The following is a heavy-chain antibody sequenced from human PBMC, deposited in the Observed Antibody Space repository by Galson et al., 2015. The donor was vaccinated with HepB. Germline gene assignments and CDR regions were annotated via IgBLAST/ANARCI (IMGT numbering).Heavy chain of an antibody. D-gene: IGHD6-13*01. J-gene: IGHJ3*02. Sequence: SLRLSCAASGFTVSSNYMSWVRQAPGKGLEWVSVIYSGGSTYYADSVKGRFTISRDNSKNTLYLQMNSLRAEDTAVYYCARAGSSWALNAFDIWGQGTMVTVSS. CDR2: IYSGGST. V-gene: IGHV3-53*01. CDR3: ARAGSSWALNAFDI. CDR1: GFTVSSNY.